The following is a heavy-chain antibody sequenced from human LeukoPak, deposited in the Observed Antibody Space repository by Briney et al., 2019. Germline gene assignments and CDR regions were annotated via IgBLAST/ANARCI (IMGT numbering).Heavy chain of an antibody. D-gene: IGHD3-10*01. Sequence: GGSLRLSCAAPGFAFSGFEMNWVRQTPGKGLEWISYISGSGSIIYYADSVKGRFTISRDNAKNSLYLQMNSLRAEDTAIYYCARDLYYGSGSYLSSWGQGTLVTVPS. CDR1: GFAFSGFE. CDR3: ARDLYYGSGSYLSS. J-gene: IGHJ5*02. CDR2: ISGSGSII. V-gene: IGHV3-48*03.